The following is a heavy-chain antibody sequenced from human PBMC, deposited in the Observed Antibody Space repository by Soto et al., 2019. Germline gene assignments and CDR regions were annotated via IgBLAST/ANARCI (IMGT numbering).Heavy chain of an antibody. D-gene: IGHD3-22*01. J-gene: IGHJ5*02. CDR2: ISYDGSNK. CDR3: ARGYYYASSGYYHNWFDP. Sequence: GGSLRLSCAASGFTFSSYAMHWVRQAPGKGLEWVAVISYDGSNKYYADSVKGRFTISRDNSKNTLYLQMNSLRAEDTAVYYCARGYYYASSGYYHNWFDPWGQGNPVTVSS. CDR1: GFTFSSYA. V-gene: IGHV3-30-3*01.